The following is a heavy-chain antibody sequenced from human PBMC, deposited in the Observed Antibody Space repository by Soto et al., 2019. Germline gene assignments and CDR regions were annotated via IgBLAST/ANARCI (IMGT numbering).Heavy chain of an antibody. Sequence: SETLSLTCAVYGGSFSGYYWSWIRQPPGKGREWIGEINHSGSTNYNPSLKSRVTISVDTSKNQFSLNLSSVTAADTAVYYCARHRRGYYHYVWGSYRGPGYDAFDIWGQGTMVTVSS. D-gene: IGHD3-16*02. CDR2: INHSGST. J-gene: IGHJ3*02. V-gene: IGHV4-34*01. CDR1: GGSFSGYY. CDR3: ARHRRGYYHYVWGSYRGPGYDAFDI.